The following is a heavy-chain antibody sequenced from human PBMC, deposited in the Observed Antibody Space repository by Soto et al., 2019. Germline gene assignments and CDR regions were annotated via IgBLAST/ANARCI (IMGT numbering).Heavy chain of an antibody. CDR2: IWFDGSRQ. CDR3: ARDRNSGLYDSFDV. D-gene: IGHD6-19*01. CDR1: VFTFSDYG. J-gene: IGHJ3*01. Sequence: GGSLRLACAASVFTFSDYGMQWVRQAPGKGLEWVAVIWFDGSRQYYADSVKGRFTISRDNSKNTIHLLVNSLGAGDTGVYYCARDRNSGLYDSFDVWGQGTMVTVSS. V-gene: IGHV3-33*01.